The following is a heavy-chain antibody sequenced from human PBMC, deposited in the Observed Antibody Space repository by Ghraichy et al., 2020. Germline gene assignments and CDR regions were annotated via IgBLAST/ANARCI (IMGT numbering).Heavy chain of an antibody. CDR2: INNDGSIT. CDR3: ARDVLR. J-gene: IGHJ3*01. D-gene: IGHD3-10*01. Sequence: ETLSLTCAASGFTFSSYWMHWVRQAPGKGLAWVSRINNDGSITTYADSVKGRFTISRDNAKNTLYLQMNSLRAEDTAVYYCARDVLRRGQGTMVTVSS. CDR1: GFTFSSYW. V-gene: IGHV3-74*01.